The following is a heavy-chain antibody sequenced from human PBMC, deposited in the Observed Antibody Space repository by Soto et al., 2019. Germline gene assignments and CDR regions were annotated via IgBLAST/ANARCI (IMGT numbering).Heavy chain of an antibody. V-gene: IGHV4-4*02. D-gene: IGHD3-9*01. J-gene: IGHJ3*01. CDR2: ISHSGTS. Sequence: QVQLQESGPGLVKPSGTLSLTCAVSGGSISSSHWWTWVRQSPGKGPEYIGEISHSGTSNSNPSLKSRVTLTGDKSKNPFYLTVTSVTAADTAVYYCARVVLTITRGAFDAWGQGTLVIVSS. CDR3: ARVVLTITRGAFDA. CDR1: GGSISSSHW.